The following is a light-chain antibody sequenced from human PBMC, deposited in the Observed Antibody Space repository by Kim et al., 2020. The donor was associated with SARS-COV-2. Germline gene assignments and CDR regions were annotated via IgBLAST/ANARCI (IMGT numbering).Light chain of an antibody. CDR1: SSNIGSFS. CDR3: TTWDDSLSGWV. Sequence: ELTQPPSASGTPGQKFTISCSGSSSNIGSFSVSWYQQLPGTAPRVLIYNNTQRPSGVPDRFSGSKSGTSASLAISGLQSEDDADYFCTTWDDSLSGWVFGRGTKVTVL. J-gene: IGLJ3*02. V-gene: IGLV1-44*01. CDR2: NNT.